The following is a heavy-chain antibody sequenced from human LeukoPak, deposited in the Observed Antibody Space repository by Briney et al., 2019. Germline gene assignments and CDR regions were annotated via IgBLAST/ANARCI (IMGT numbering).Heavy chain of an antibody. CDR2: ISAYNGNI. D-gene: IGHD2-15*01. CDR1: GYTFGTYG. Sequence: ASVKVSCKASGYTFGTYGVTWVRQAPGQGLEWMGWISAYNGNINYAQEFQGRVTLTSDTSTSTAYMELRSLRSVDTAVYYCARAGTTSSSTPDFWGQGTLVTVSS. CDR3: ARAGTTSSSTPDF. V-gene: IGHV1-18*01. J-gene: IGHJ4*02.